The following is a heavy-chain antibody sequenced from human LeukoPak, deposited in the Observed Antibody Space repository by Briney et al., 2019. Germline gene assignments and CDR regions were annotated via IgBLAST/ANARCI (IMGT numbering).Heavy chain of an antibody. CDR1: GYTFTSYG. V-gene: IGHV1-18*01. Sequence: ASVNVSCTASGYTFTSYGISWVRQAPGQGLEWMGWISAYNGNTNYAQKLQGRVTMTTDTSTSTAYMELRSLRSDDTAVYYCARKEGHDFWSGYNYDYYGMDVWGQGTTVTVSS. J-gene: IGHJ6*02. CDR2: ISAYNGNT. CDR3: ARKEGHDFWSGYNYDYYGMDV. D-gene: IGHD3-3*01.